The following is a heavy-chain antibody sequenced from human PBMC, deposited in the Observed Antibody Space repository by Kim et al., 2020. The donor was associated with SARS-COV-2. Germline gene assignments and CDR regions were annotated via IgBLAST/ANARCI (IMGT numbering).Heavy chain of an antibody. J-gene: IGHJ6*02. V-gene: IGHV3-21*01. CDR3: ARDPYGGDLFYYYYGMDV. CDR1: GFTFSSYS. CDR2: ISSSSRYI. Sequence: GGYLRLSCAASGFTFSSYSMNWVRQAPGKGLEWVSSISSSSRYIYYADSVKGRFTISRDNAKNSLYLQMNSLRAEDTAVYYCARDPYGGDLFYYYYGMDVWGQGTTVTVSS. D-gene: IGHD2-21*01.